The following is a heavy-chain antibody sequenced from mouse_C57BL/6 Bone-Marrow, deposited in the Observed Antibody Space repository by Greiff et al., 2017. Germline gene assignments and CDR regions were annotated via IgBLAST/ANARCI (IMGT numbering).Heavy chain of an antibody. CDR3: ARSGLLWLRRRRYYFDY. D-gene: IGHD2-2*01. V-gene: IGHV1-53*01. Sequence: QVQLQQPGTELVKPGASVKLSCKASGYTFTSYWMHWVKQRPGQGLEWIGNINPSNGGTNYNEKFKSKATLTVDKSSSIAYMQPSSLTSEDSAVYYCARSGLLWLRRRRYYFDYWGQGTTLTVSS. CDR2: INPSNGGT. J-gene: IGHJ2*01. CDR1: GYTFTSYW.